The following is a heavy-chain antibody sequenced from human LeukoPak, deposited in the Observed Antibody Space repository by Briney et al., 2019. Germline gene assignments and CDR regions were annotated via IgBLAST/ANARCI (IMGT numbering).Heavy chain of an antibody. CDR3: ARGLHGDYGSNYFDY. V-gene: IGHV3-48*03. CDR2: ISSSGSTI. J-gene: IGHJ4*02. CDR1: GFTFSSYE. Sequence: PGGSLRLSCAASGFTFSSYEMNWVRQAPGKGLEWVSYISSSGSTIYYADSVKGRFTISRDNAKNSLYLQMNSLRAEDTAVYYCARGLHGDYGSNYFDYWGQGTLVTVSS. D-gene: IGHD4-17*01.